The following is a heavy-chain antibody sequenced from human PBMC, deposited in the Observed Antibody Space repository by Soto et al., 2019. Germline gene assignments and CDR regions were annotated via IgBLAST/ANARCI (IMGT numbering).Heavy chain of an antibody. CDR1: GYTFTNYA. J-gene: IGHJ2*01. Sequence: ASVKVSCKASGYTFTNYAIHWVRQAPGQRLEWMGWLNPGNGNTKYPQKFQGRVTITRDTSASTAYMFLGSLRSEDTAVYYCARDQGIPYCGGDCYSDWYFDLWGRGTLVTVS. D-gene: IGHD2-21*01. CDR3: ARDQGIPYCGGDCYSDWYFDL. CDR2: LNPGNGNT. V-gene: IGHV1-3*01.